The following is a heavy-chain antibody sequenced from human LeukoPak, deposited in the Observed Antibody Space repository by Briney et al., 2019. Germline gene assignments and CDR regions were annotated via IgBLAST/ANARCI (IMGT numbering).Heavy chain of an antibody. V-gene: IGHV1-18*04. D-gene: IGHD2-2*01. CDR3: ARGGYCSSTSCYGRFDP. J-gene: IGHJ5*02. Sequence: ASVKVSCKASDYTFTSYGISWVRQAPGQGLEWMGWISAYNGNTNYAQKLQGRVTMTTDTSTSTAYMELRSLRSDDTAVYYCARGGYCSSTSCYGRFDPWGQGTLVTVSS. CDR1: DYTFTSYG. CDR2: ISAYNGNT.